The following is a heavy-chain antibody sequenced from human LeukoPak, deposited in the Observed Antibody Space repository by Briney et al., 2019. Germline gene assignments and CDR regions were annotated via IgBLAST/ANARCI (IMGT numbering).Heavy chain of an antibody. D-gene: IGHD3-10*01. J-gene: IGHJ6*03. CDR3: ARMWLGGASYYYGSGSSEAPYYMDV. CDR1: GYTFTTYY. CDR2: INPSGGST. Sequence: ASVKVSCKASGYTFTTYYMHWVRQAPGQGLEWMGIINPSGGSTNYAQKFQGRVTLTRDMSTSTAYMELRSLRSDDTAVYYCARMWLGGASYYYGSGSSEAPYYMDVWGKGTTVTISS. V-gene: IGHV1-46*01.